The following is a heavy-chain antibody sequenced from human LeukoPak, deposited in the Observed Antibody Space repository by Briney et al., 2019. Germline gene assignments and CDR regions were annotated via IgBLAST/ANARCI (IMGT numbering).Heavy chain of an antibody. J-gene: IGHJ5*02. Sequence: SETPSLTCTVSGGSISSSSYYWGWIRQPPGKGLEWIGSIYYSGSTYYNPSLKSRVTISVDTSKNQFSLKLSSVTAADTAVYYCARRRDIVVVPATTGSNWFDPWGQGTLVTVPS. D-gene: IGHD2-2*01. CDR3: ARRRDIVVVPATTGSNWFDP. V-gene: IGHV4-39*01. CDR1: GGSISSSSYY. CDR2: IYYSGST.